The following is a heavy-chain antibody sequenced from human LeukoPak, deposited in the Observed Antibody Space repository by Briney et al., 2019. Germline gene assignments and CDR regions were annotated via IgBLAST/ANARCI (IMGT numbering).Heavy chain of an antibody. J-gene: IGHJ6*03. V-gene: IGHV3-74*01. CDR3: ARAGGSRPYYYYYYYMDV. D-gene: IGHD1-26*01. CDR2: INPDGSST. CDR1: GFPFSPYW. Sequence: GGSLRLSCVVSGFPFSPYWMHWVRQGPEKGLVWVSRINPDGSSTSYADSMKGRFTISRDNAKNTLYLQMKSLRAEDTALYYCARAGGSRPYYYYYYYMDVWGKGTTVTVSS.